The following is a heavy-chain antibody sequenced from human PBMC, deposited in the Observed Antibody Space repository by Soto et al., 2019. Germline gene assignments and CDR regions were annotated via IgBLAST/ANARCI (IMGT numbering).Heavy chain of an antibody. J-gene: IGHJ5*02. Sequence: QVQLQESGPGLVKPSETLSVTCTVSGGSVSSRSHFWSWIRQPPGGGLQWVGYIYYSGSTHYNPSLKSRATLSVDTSRNKVSLRLTSVTAADTAVYYCARYDAESGSNKLDPWGQGTLVTVSS. CDR3: ARYDAESGSNKLDP. CDR2: IYYSGST. V-gene: IGHV4-61*01. D-gene: IGHD5-12*01. CDR1: GGSVSSRSHF.